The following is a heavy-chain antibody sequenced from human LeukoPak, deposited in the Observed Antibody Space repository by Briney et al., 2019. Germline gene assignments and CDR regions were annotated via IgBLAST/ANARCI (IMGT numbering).Heavy chain of an antibody. CDR1: GGSISSGGYY. D-gene: IGHD3-10*01. Sequence: PSQTLSLTCTVSGGSISSGGYYWSWIRQHPGDGLEWISYIYYSGSTYYNPSLKSRVTISIDTSKNHFSLKLSSVTAADTAVYYCARAGGFFSPSGYWGQGTLVTVAS. CDR3: ARAGGFFSPSGY. CDR2: IYYSGST. V-gene: IGHV4-31*02. J-gene: IGHJ4*02.